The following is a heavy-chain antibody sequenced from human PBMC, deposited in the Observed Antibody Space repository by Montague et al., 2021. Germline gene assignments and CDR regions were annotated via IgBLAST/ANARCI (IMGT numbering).Heavy chain of an antibody. J-gene: IGHJ3*02. D-gene: IGHD2-21*01. Sequence: SLRLSCAASGFTFSTSWIHWVRQAPGKGLVWVSRINPDGSSTNYADSVTGRFTISRDNGKNTLYLQMNSLRAEDTAVYFCARGGYYGGLDIWGQGTMVTVSS. V-gene: IGHV3-74*01. CDR2: INPDGSST. CDR3: ARGGYYGGLDI. CDR1: GFTFSTSW.